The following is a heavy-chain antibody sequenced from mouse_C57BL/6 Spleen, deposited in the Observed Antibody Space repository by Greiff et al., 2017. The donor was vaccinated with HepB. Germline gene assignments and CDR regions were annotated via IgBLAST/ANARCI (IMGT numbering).Heavy chain of an antibody. CDR3: ARSFITTVVPYFDY. Sequence: EVQLQQSGPELVKPGASVKISCKASGYSFTGYYMNWVKQSPEKSLEWIGEINPSTGGTTYNQKFKAKATLTVDKSSSTAYMQLKSLTSEDSAVYYCARSFITTVVPYFDYWGQGTTLTVSS. D-gene: IGHD1-1*01. V-gene: IGHV1-42*01. CDR1: GYSFTGYY. J-gene: IGHJ2*01. CDR2: INPSTGGT.